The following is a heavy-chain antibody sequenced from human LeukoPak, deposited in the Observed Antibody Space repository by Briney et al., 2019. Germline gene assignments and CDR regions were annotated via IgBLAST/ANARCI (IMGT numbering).Heavy chain of an antibody. CDR1: GFTFSSFW. CDR3: ARDGSSFDH. J-gene: IGHJ4*02. CDR2: IKGDGDKI. D-gene: IGHD2-15*01. Sequence: GGSLRLSCAASGFTFSSFWMSWVRHAPGKGLDWVANIKGDGDKIYYLESVKGRFSISRDNSKNSLYLQMSSLTVEDTAVYYCARDGSSFDHWGQGALVTVSS. V-gene: IGHV3-7*01.